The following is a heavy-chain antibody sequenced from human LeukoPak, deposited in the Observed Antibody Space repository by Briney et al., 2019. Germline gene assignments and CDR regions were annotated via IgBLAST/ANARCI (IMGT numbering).Heavy chain of an antibody. CDR3: ARIAAAGIFSFDY. V-gene: IGHV1-69*04. CDR2: IIPILAIA. D-gene: IGHD6-13*01. J-gene: IGHJ4*02. CDR1: GGTFSSYA. Sequence: SVKVSCQASGGTFSSYAISWVRQAPGQGLEWMRRIIPILAIANYAQKFQGTVTITADKSASTAYMELSSLRSEDTAVYYCARIAAAGIFSFDYWGQGTLVTVSS.